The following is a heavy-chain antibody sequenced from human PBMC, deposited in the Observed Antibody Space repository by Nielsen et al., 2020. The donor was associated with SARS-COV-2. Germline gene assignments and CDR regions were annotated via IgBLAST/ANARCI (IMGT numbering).Heavy chain of an antibody. D-gene: IGHD2-15*01. Sequence: GSLRLSCAVYGGSFSGYYWSWVRQPPGKGLEWIGEINHSGSTNYDPSLKSRVTISVDTSKNQFSLKLTSVTAADTALYYCAKVRCTGGSCYSFDYWGQGTLVTVSS. V-gene: IGHV4-34*01. CDR2: INHSGST. CDR3: AKVRCTGGSCYSFDY. CDR1: GGSFSGYY. J-gene: IGHJ4*02.